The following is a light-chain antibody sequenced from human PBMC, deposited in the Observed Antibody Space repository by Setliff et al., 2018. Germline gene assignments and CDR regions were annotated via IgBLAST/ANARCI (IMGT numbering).Light chain of an antibody. CDR3: SSYTSSSTVV. J-gene: IGLJ1*01. CDR2: DVS. Sequence: SALAQPASVSGSPGQSITISCTGTSSDVGGYNYVSWYQQHPGKAPKLMIYDVSKRPSGVSNRFSGSKSGNTASLTISGLQAEDEADYYCSSYTSSSTVVFGTGTKGTVL. CDR1: SSDVGGYNY. V-gene: IGLV2-14*01.